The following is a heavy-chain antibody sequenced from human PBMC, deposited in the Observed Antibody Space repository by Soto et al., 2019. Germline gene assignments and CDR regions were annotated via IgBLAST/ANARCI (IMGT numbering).Heavy chain of an antibody. J-gene: IGHJ4*02. V-gene: IGHV1-2*02. D-gene: IGHD5-12*01. CDR2: IDPKSGGT. CDR1: GPTFIAYY. Sequence: QLVQSEAEVKKPGASVRVSCKTSGPTFIAYYIHWVRQAPGQGLEWMGWIDPKSGGTTYEQKFLGRVTMTRDTSINTAYMDLNRLTSDDTAVYYCARVSVDVPEWGQGTLITVSS. CDR3: ARVSVDVPE.